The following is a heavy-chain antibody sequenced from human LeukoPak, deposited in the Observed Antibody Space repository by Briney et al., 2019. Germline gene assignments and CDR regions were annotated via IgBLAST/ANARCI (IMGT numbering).Heavy chain of an antibody. CDR3: ARHENLAGWLMYFDD. CDR2: MSYSGGT. J-gene: IGHJ4*02. Sequence: SETLSLTCPVSGGSISSSSHYWAWIRQSPGKWLEWIGSMSYSGGTYYNPSLKSRVTISVDTSKNQFSLKLSSVTAADTAVYYCARHENLAGWLMYFDDWGQGTLVTVSS. V-gene: IGHV4-39*01. D-gene: IGHD3-22*01. CDR1: GGSISSSSHY.